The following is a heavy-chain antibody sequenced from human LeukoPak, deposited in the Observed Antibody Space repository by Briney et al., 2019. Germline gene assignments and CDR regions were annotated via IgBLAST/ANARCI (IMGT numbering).Heavy chain of an antibody. CDR3: AKFSSSWYYYGMDV. D-gene: IGHD6-13*01. Sequence: GGSLRLSCAASGFTFSTYAMSWVRQAPGKGLEWVSGISGSGGSTYYADSVKGRFTISRDNSKNTLYLQMNSLRADDTAVYYCAKFSSSWYYYGMDVWGHGTTVTVSS. CDR2: ISGSGGST. V-gene: IGHV3-23*01. CDR1: GFTFSTYA. J-gene: IGHJ6*02.